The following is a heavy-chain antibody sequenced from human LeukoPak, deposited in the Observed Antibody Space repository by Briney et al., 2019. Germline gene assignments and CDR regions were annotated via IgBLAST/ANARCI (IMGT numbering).Heavy chain of an antibody. Sequence: GGSLRPSCAASGFTFSTYAMNWVRQAPGKGLEWVSAISGGGGTTYYADSVKGRFTISRDNSKNTLYLQMNSLRAEDTAVYYCAKDRITLRLVGCFDPWGQGTLVTVSS. J-gene: IGHJ5*02. CDR2: ISGGGGTT. CDR1: GFTFSTYA. CDR3: AKDRITLRLVGCFDP. D-gene: IGHD1-26*01. V-gene: IGHV3-23*01.